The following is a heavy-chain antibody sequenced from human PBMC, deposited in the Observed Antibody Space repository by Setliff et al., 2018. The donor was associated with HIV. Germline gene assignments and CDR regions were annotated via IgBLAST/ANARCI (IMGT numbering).Heavy chain of an antibody. Sequence: GGSLRLSCVISGFTFSSVWMSWVRQAPGKGLEWVASINHDGSEKYYVDSVKGRFTISRDNAKNSLHLQMNSLRAEDTAVYYCAREPSGSLDYWGQGTLVTVSS. CDR3: AREPSGSLDY. J-gene: IGHJ4*02. D-gene: IGHD6-19*01. CDR2: INHDGSEK. V-gene: IGHV3-7*03. CDR1: GFTFSSVW.